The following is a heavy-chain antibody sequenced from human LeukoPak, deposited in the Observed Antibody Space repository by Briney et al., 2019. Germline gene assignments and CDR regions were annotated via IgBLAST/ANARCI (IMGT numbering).Heavy chain of an antibody. Sequence: SETLSLTWTVSGGSISSYNWSWIRQPAGKGLEWIGRIYTSGSTYYNPSLKSRVTISVDRSKNQFSLKLSSVTAADTAVYYCARDQGWPHAFDIWGQGTMVTVSS. CDR2: IYTSGST. CDR1: GGSISSYN. J-gene: IGHJ3*02. CDR3: ARDQGWPHAFDI. V-gene: IGHV4-4*07.